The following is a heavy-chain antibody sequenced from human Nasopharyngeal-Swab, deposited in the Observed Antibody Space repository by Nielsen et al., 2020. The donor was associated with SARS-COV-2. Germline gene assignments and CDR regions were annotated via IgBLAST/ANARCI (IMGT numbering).Heavy chain of an antibody. CDR2: INGSGGTI. CDR1: GFTFSDYY. D-gene: IGHD7-27*01. J-gene: IGHJ4*02. V-gene: IGHV3-11*04. Sequence: GGSLRLSCATSGFTFSDYYMSWIRQAPGKGLEYISYINGSGGTIYYGDSMKGRFTISRDNAKNSLYLQMNSLRAEDTAVYYCARDRANWDFDYWGQGTLVTVSS. CDR3: ARDRANWDFDY.